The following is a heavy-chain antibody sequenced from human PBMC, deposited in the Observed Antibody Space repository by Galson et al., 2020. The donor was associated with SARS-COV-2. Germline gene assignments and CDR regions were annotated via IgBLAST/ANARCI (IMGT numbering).Heavy chain of an antibody. V-gene: IGHV4-39*01. CDR1: GGSISSSSYY. J-gene: IGHJ4*02. D-gene: IGHD4-4*01. Sequence: SETLSLTCTVSGGSISSSSYYWGWIRQPPGKGLEWIGSIYYSGSTYYNPSLKSRVTISVDTSKNQFSLKLSSVTAADTAVYYCARHGSGGVGTTVTPTFDYWGQGTLVTVSS. CDR3: ARHGSGGVGTTVTPTFDY. CDR2: IYYSGST.